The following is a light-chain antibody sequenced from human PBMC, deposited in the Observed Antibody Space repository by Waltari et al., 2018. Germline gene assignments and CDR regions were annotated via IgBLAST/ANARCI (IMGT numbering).Light chain of an antibody. CDR3: QEYDTLPVT. CDR1: QSVKNN. J-gene: IGKJ4*01. V-gene: IGKV1-5*03. CDR2: KSS. Sequence: DIQMTQSPSTLSASVGDRVTITCRASQSVKNNLAWYQQKPGKAPKVVIHKSSRLESGVPSRFSGSGDGTEFTLTLSSLQPYDFATYYCQEYDTLPVTFGGGTKVEIK.